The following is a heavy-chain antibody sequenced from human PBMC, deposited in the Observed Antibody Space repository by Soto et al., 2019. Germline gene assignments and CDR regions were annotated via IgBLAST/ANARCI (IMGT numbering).Heavy chain of an antibody. V-gene: IGHV3-23*01. CDR3: AKDPAAKDAFDI. Sequence: GGSLRLSCAASGFTFSGYAMSWVRQAPGRGLEWVSAISGSGGSTYYADSVKGRFTISRDNSKNTLYLQMNSLRAEDTAVYYCAKDPAAKDAFDIWGQGTMVTVSS. CDR2: ISGSGGST. CDR1: GFTFSGYA. D-gene: IGHD2-2*01. J-gene: IGHJ3*02.